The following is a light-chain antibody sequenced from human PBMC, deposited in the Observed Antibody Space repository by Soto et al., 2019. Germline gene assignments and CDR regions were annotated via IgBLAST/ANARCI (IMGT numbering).Light chain of an antibody. CDR2: STN. CDR1: SGSVSSSYY. CDR3: VLYMGSGIWV. J-gene: IGLJ3*02. Sequence: VVTQEPSFSVSPGRTVTLTCGLSSGSVSSSYYPSWYQQTPGQAPRTLIYSTNTRSSGVPDRFSGSILGNKAALTITGAQADDESDYYCVLYMGSGIWVFGGGTKLTVL. V-gene: IGLV8-61*01.